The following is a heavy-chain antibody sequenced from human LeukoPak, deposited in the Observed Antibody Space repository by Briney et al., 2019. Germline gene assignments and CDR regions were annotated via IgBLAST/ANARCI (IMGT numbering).Heavy chain of an antibody. J-gene: IGHJ4*02. V-gene: IGHV4-61*02. CDR1: GGSISSGSYY. CDR2: IYTSGST. Sequence: SQTLSLTCTVSGGSISSGSYYWSWIRQPAGKGLEWIGRIYTSGSTNYNPSLKSRVTMSVDTSKNQFSLKLSSVTAADTAVYYCASDLRYSGYDTLDYWGQGTLVTVSS. D-gene: IGHD5-12*01. CDR3: ASDLRYSGYDTLDY.